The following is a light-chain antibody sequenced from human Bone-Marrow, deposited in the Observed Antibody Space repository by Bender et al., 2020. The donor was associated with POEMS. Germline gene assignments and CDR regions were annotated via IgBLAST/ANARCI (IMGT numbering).Light chain of an antibody. CDR2: EAN. CDR1: SSDVGSYNL. V-gene: IGLV2-23*01. CDR3: CSYAGSRTLI. Sequence: QSALTQPASVSGSPGQTITISCTGTSSDVGSYNLVSWYQQHPGKAPKLMIYEANKRPSGVSNRFSGSKSGNTASLTISGLQADDEADYYCCSYAGSRTLIFGGGTKLTVL. J-gene: IGLJ2*01.